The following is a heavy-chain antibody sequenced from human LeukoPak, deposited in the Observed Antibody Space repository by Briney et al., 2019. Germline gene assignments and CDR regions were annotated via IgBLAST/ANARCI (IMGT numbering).Heavy chain of an antibody. CDR1: GYTFTSYD. J-gene: IGHJ6*02. D-gene: IGHD6-13*01. CDR2: MNPNSGNT. V-gene: IGHV1-8*01. Sequence: GASVKVSCKASGYTFTSYDINWVRQATGQGLEWMGWMNPNSGNTGYAQKFQGRVTMTRNTSISTAYMELSSLRSEDTAVYYCARDYSSSWYRVYGMDVWGQGTTVTVSS. CDR3: ARDYSSSWYRVYGMDV.